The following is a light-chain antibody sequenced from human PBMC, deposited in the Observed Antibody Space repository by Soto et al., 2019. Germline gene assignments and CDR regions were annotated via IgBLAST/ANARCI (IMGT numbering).Light chain of an antibody. CDR3: QQYNSYSRA. V-gene: IGKV1-5*03. J-gene: IGKJ1*01. CDR1: QTISSW. Sequence: DIQMTQSPSTLSGSVGDRVTITCRASQTISSWLAWYQQKPGKAPKLLIYKTSTLKSGVPARFSGSGSGTEFTLTISSLQPDDFATYYRQQYNSYSRAFGQGTKVDIK. CDR2: KTS.